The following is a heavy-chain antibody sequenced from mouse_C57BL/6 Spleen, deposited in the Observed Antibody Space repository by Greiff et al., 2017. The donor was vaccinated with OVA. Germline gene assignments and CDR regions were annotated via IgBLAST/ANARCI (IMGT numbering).Heavy chain of an antibody. CDR3: ARGNDDYFDY. Sequence: EVQLQESGPGLVKPSQSLSLTCSVTGYSITSGYYWNWIRQFPGNKLEWMGYISYDGSNNYNPSLKNRISITRDTSKNQFFLKLNSVTTEDTATYYCARGNDDYFDYWGQGTTLTVSS. CDR2: ISYDGSN. D-gene: IGHD2-12*01. J-gene: IGHJ2*01. CDR1: GYSITSGYY. V-gene: IGHV3-6*01.